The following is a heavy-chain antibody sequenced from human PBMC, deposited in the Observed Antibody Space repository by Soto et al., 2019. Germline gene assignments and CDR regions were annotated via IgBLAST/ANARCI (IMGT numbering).Heavy chain of an antibody. D-gene: IGHD2-15*01. J-gene: IGHJ6*02. CDR2: IYPGDSDA. CDR3: ARPRYPGRGYYGMDV. Sequence: GESLKISCKGSGYSFTSYWIGWVRQMPGKGLECMGIIYPGDSDARYSPSFQGQVTISADKSISTAYLQWSSLKASDTAMYYCARPRYPGRGYYGMDVWGQGTTVTVSS. V-gene: IGHV5-51*01. CDR1: GYSFTSYW.